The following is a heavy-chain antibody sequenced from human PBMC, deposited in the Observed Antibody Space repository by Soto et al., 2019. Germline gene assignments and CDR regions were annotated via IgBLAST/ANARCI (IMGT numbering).Heavy chain of an antibody. V-gene: IGHV1-18*01. CDR2: ISAYNGNT. Sequence: ASVKVSCKASGYTFTSYGISWVREAPGQGLEWMGWISAYNGNTNYAQKLQGRVTMTTDTSTSTAYMELRSLRSDDTAVYYCARIIAARRRLDYWGQGTLVTVSS. J-gene: IGHJ4*02. D-gene: IGHD3-16*01. CDR3: ARIIAARRRLDY. CDR1: GYTFTSYG.